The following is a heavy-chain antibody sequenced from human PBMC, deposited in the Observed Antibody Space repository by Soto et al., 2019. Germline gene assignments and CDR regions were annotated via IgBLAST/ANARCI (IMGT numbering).Heavy chain of an antibody. CDR3: ARTVGAAYYFGF. CDR2: IYTSGST. V-gene: IGHV4-4*07. D-gene: IGHD1-26*01. Sequence: SETLSLTCTVSGDSMTKYYWSWIRQPAGKGLEWIGRIYTSGSTNYNPSLKSRVTMSIDTSNKHFSLSLKSVTAADTAVYYCARTVGAAYYFGFWGQGALVTVSS. J-gene: IGHJ4*02. CDR1: GDSMTKYY.